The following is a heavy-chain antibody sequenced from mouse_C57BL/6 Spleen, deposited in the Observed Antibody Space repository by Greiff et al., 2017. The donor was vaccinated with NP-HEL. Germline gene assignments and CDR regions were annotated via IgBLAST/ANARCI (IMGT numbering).Heavy chain of an antibody. V-gene: IGHV14-3*01. CDR1: GFNIKNTY. CDR3: ARRQLRLAPFAD. Sequence: GQGEKGGAELVRPGASVKLSCPASGFNIKNTYMHWVKQRPEQGLEWIGRIDPANGNTTYAPKFQGKATITADTSSNTASLQLSSLTSEDTAIYYCARRQLRLAPFADWGQGTLVTVSA. CDR2: IDPANGNT. D-gene: IGHD3-2*02. J-gene: IGHJ3*01.